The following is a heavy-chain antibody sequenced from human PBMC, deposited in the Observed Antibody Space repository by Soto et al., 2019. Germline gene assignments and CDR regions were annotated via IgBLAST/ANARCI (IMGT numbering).Heavy chain of an antibody. D-gene: IGHD1-26*01. CDR3: ARDSGPSGSVV. J-gene: IGHJ3*01. CDR1: GGTLSRYA. Sequence: SVKVSCKASGGTLSRYAIRWVGQAPGQGLEWMGGIIPIFGTANYAQKVQGRVTITANESTSTAYMELSSLRSKDTAVYYCARDSGPSGSVVWGQGTMVTVSS. CDR2: IIPIFGTA. V-gene: IGHV1-69*13.